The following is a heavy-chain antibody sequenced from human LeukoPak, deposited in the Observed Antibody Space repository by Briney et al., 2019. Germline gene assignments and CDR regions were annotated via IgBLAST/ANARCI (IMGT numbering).Heavy chain of an antibody. V-gene: IGHV4-31*03. CDR1: GGSISSGGYY. J-gene: IGHJ6*02. CDR2: IYYSGST. Sequence: SETLSLTCTVSGGSISSGGYYWSWIRQHPEKGLEWIGYIYYSGSTYYNPSLKSRVTISVDTSKNQFSLKLSSVTAADTAVYYCARMRRDTVTTGDYYYGMDVWGQGTTVTVSS. D-gene: IGHD4-17*01. CDR3: ARMRRDTVTTGDYYYGMDV.